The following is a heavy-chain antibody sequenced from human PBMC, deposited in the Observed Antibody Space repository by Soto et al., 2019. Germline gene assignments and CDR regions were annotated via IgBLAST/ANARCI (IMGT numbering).Heavy chain of an antibody. CDR2: VSYDGSKQ. CDR3: AKDTYYHDSSGYYVFDC. J-gene: IGHJ4*02. CDR1: GFTFNSYG. V-gene: IGHV3-30*18. Sequence: PGGSLRLSCAACGFTFNSYGIHWVRQAPGQGLEWVAGVSYDGSKQYYTDSVRGRFTISRDNSRNTLDLQMNSLRAEDTAVYYCAKDTYYHDSSGYYVFDCWGQGT. D-gene: IGHD3-22*01.